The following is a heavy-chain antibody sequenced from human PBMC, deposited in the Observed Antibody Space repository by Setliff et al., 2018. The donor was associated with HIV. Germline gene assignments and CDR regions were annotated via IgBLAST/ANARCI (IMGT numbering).Heavy chain of an antibody. CDR1: GYTFTSYG. V-gene: IGHV1-18*01. Sequence: ASVKVSCKASGYTFTSYGISWVRQAPGRGLEWMGWISAYNGNTNYAQKLQGRVTMTTDTSTSTAYMELRSLRSDDTAVYYCARDGAPYYYGSGRWGGYWGQGTLVTVSS. D-gene: IGHD3-10*01. CDR2: ISAYNGNT. J-gene: IGHJ4*02. CDR3: ARDGAPYYYGSGRWGGY.